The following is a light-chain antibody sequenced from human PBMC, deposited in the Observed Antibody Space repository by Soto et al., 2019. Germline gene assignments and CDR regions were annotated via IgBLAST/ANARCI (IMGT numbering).Light chain of an antibody. V-gene: IGKV1-9*01. Sequence: DIQFTQSPPFLSASVGDRVTITCRASQDINTYLAWYQQKPGKAPKLLIFAASTLQNGVPSRFSGSGSGTEFTVTITSLQPEDFATYYCQQRKSYPITFGQGTRLEIK. CDR2: AAS. CDR1: QDINTY. CDR3: QQRKSYPIT. J-gene: IGKJ5*01.